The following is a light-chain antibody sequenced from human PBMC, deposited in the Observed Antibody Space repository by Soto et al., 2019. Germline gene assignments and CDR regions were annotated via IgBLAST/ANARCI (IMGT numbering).Light chain of an antibody. Sequence: QSVLTQPPSVSAAPGQKVTISCSGSSSNIGNKYVSWYQQVPATAPKLLIYDNNNRPSGIPDRFSGSKSGTSATLVITGLQTGDEADYYCGTWDISLRVGIFGTGTKVTVL. V-gene: IGLV1-51*01. CDR3: GTWDISLRVGI. CDR1: SSNIGNKY. CDR2: DNN. J-gene: IGLJ1*01.